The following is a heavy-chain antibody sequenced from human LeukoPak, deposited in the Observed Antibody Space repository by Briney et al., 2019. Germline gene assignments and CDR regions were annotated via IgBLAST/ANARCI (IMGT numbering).Heavy chain of an antibody. D-gene: IGHD3-22*01. Sequence: PGGSLRLSCAASGFTFSSYWMSWVRQAPGKGLEWVANIKQDGSEKYYVDSVKGRFTISRDNAKNSLYLQMNSLRAEDTAVYYCARTTYYYDSSGRPPHYWGQGTLVTVSS. V-gene: IGHV3-7*01. CDR3: ARTTYYYDSSGRPPHY. CDR2: IKQDGSEK. CDR1: GFTFSSYW. J-gene: IGHJ4*02.